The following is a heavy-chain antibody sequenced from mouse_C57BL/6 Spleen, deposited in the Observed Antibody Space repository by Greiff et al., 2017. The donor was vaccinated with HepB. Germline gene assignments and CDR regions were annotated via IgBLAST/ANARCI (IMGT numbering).Heavy chain of an antibody. CDR1: GYTFTNYW. D-gene: IGHD1-1*01. Sequence: QVQLQQSGAELVRPGTSVKMSCKASGYTFTNYWIGWAKQRPGHGLEWIGDIYPGGGYTNYNEKFKGKATLTADKSSSTAYMQFSSLTSEDSAIYYCARRGTTTVVATYWYFDVWGTGTTVTVSS. CDR3: ARRGTTTVVATYWYFDV. J-gene: IGHJ1*03. CDR2: IYPGGGYT. V-gene: IGHV1-63*01.